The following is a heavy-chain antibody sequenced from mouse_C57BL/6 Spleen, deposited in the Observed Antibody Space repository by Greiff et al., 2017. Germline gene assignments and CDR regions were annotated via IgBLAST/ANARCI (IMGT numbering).Heavy chain of an antibody. J-gene: IGHJ4*01. V-gene: IGHV1-22*01. CDR2: INPNNGGT. D-gene: IGHD2-2*01. CDR1: GYTFTDYN. Sequence: VQLQQSGPELVKPGASVKMSCKASGYTFTDYNMHWVKQSHGKSLEWIGYINPNNGGTSYNQKFKGKATLTVNQSSSTAYMELRSLTSEDSAVYYCAIYYGYDGGSMDYWGQGTSVTVSS. CDR3: AIYYGYDGGSMDY.